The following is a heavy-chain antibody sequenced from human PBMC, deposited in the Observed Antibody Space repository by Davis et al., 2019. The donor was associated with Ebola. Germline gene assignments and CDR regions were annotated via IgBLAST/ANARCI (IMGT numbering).Heavy chain of an antibody. CDR3: ARNHGYNRFDP. Sequence: PGGSLRLSCAASGFTFSSYGMHWVRQAPGKGLEWVANIRQDGSETEYVDSVKGRFTVSRDNAKSSLYLQMNSLRTEDTAVYYCARNHGYNRFDPWGQGALVTVSS. J-gene: IGHJ5*02. CDR2: IRQDGSET. CDR1: GFTFSSYG. V-gene: IGHV3-7*03.